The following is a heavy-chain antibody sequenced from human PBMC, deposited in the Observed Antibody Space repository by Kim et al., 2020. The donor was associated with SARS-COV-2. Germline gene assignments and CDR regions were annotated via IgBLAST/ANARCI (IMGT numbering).Heavy chain of an antibody. Sequence: GGSLRLSCAASGFTVSSNYMSWVRQAPGKGLEWVSVIYSGGSTYYADSVKGRFTISRDNSKNTLYLQMNSLRAEDTAVYYCAREGFWSGYSPETRDAFDIWGQGTMVTVSS. CDR3: AREGFWSGYSPETRDAFDI. CDR1: GFTVSSNY. J-gene: IGHJ3*02. V-gene: IGHV3-53*01. CDR2: IYSGGST. D-gene: IGHD3-3*01.